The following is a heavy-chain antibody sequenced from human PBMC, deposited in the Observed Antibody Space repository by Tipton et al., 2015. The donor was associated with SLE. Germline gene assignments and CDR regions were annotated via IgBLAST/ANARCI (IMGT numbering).Heavy chain of an antibody. CDR2: IWYDGSNK. D-gene: IGHD4-17*01. CDR1: GFTFSIYG. Sequence: RSLRLSCAASGFTFSIYGMHWVRQAPGKGLEWVAVIWYDGSNKYYADSVKGRFTISRDNSENTLYLQMNSLRPEDTAMYSCARDPGYGDPRDFWGQGTLVTVSA. CDR3: ARDPGYGDPRDF. J-gene: IGHJ4*02. V-gene: IGHV3-33*01.